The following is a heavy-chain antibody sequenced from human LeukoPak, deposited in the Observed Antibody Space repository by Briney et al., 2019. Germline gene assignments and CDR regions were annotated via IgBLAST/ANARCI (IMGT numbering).Heavy chain of an antibody. Sequence: ASVRVSCKASGYTFTSYYMHWVRQAPGQGLEWMGIINPSGGSTNYAQKFQGRVTITRDKSKSTVYMEMSSLRSEDTAVYYCARDRPPFARWGSSSQSGTDAFDIWGQGTMVTVSS. CDR1: GYTFTSYY. D-gene: IGHD6-6*01. V-gene: IGHV1-46*01. CDR3: ARDRPPFARWGSSSQSGTDAFDI. CDR2: INPSGGST. J-gene: IGHJ3*02.